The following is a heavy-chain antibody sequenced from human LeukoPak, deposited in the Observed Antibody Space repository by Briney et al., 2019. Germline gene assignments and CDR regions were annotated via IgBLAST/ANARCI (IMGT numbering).Heavy chain of an antibody. CDR2: ISSSST. V-gene: IGHV3-21*01. J-gene: IGHJ4*02. CDR1: GFTFSSYS. D-gene: IGHD5-24*01. CDR3: ARDYGYEIDY. Sequence: GGSLRLSCAASGFTFSSYSMNWVRHAPGKGLEWVSSISSSSTYADSVKGRFTISRDSAKNSLYLQMNSLRVEDTAVYYCARDYGYEIDYWGQGTLVTVSS.